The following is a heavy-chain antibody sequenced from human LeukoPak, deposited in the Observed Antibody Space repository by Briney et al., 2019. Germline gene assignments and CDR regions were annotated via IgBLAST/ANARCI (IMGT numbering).Heavy chain of an antibody. J-gene: IGHJ5*02. CDR2: ISGSGGST. D-gene: IGHD4-11*01. CDR3: AKDIDPTVIRYWFDP. CDR1: GFTFSSYA. V-gene: IGHV3-23*01. Sequence: GGSLRLSCAASGFTFSSYAMSGVRQAPGKGLEGVSAISGSGGSTYYADSVKGRFTISRDNSKNTLYLQMNSLRAEDTAVYYCAKDIDPTVIRYWFDPWGQGTLVTVSS.